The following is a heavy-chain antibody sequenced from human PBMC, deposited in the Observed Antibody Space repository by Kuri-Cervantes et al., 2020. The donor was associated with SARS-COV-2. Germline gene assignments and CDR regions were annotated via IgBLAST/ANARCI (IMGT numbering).Heavy chain of an antibody. V-gene: IGHV1-18*01. Sequence: ASVKVSCKASGYTFSIYGISWVRQAPGQGLEWMGWISAYSGDTKYAQRLQGRLTMTTDTSTSTAYMELTSLRSDDTAVYYCARDMTTVTQGGYWGQGTLVTVSS. CDR2: ISAYSGDT. D-gene: IGHD4-17*01. CDR3: ARDMTTVTQGGY. CDR1: GYTFSIYG. J-gene: IGHJ4*02.